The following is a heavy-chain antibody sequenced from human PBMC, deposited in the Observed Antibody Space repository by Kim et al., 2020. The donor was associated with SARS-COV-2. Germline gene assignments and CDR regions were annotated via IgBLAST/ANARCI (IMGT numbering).Heavy chain of an antibody. Sequence: SETLSLTCTVSGGSISSGGYYWSWIRQHPGKGLEWIGYIYYSGSTYYNPSLKSRVTISVDTSKNQFSLKLSSVTAAYTAVYYCARERNYYDSSGYYPPPGYFDLWGRGTLVTVSS. V-gene: IGHV4-31*03. CDR3: ARERNYYDSSGYYPPPGYFDL. D-gene: IGHD3-22*01. J-gene: IGHJ2*01. CDR1: GGSISSGGYY. CDR2: IYYSGST.